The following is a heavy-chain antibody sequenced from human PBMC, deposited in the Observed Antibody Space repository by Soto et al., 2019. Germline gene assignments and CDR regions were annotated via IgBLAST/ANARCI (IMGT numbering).Heavy chain of an antibody. Sequence: GGSLRLSCAASGFTFSSYGMHWVSKAPGEGLELVAVIWYDGRNKFYADSEKGRFTISIDNSKNTLYLQMNSLRAEDTAVYYCASNRRCAIVAAGHPHFDYWGQGTLVTVSS. CDR2: IWYDGRNK. CDR3: ASNRRCAIVAAGHPHFDY. V-gene: IGHV3-33*01. J-gene: IGHJ4*02. D-gene: IGHD6-13*01. CDR1: GFTFSSYG.